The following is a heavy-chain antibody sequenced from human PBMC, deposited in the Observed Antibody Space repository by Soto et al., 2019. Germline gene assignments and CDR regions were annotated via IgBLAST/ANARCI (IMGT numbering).Heavy chain of an antibody. V-gene: IGHV1-8*01. CDR2: MNPNSGNT. Sequence: ASVKVSCKASGYTSTSHDINWVRQATGQGLEWMGWMNPNSGNTGYAQKFQGRVTMTRNTSISTAYMELSSLRSEDTAVYYCASVIGYSFYYYYGMDVWGQGTTVTVSS. J-gene: IGHJ6*02. CDR3: ASVIGYSFYYYYGMDV. CDR1: GYTSTSHD. D-gene: IGHD5-18*01.